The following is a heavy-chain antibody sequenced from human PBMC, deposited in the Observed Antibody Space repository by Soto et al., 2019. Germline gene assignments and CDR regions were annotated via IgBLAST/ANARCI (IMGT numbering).Heavy chain of an antibody. D-gene: IGHD5-18*01. Sequence: SETLSLTCTVSGGSISSSSYYWGWIRQPPGKGLEWIGSIYYSGSTYYNPSLKSRVTISVDTSKNQFSLKLSSVTAADTAVYYCACIFSGGYGYGFYYYGLDVWGQGTTVTVSS. CDR3: ACIFSGGYGYGFYYYGLDV. CDR2: IYYSGST. V-gene: IGHV4-39*01. CDR1: GGSISSSSYY. J-gene: IGHJ6*02.